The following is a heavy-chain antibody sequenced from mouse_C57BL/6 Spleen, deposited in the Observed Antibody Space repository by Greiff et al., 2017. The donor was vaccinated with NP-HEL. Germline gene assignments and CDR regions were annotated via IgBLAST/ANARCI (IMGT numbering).Heavy chain of an antibody. J-gene: IGHJ1*03. V-gene: IGHV5-4*01. CDR2: ISHGGSYT. Sequence: EVHLLQSGGGLVKPGASVKLSCAASGYTFSSYAMSWVRQTPEKRLEWVANISHGGSYTYYTDNVKGRFTFSRDNAKNNLYLQISHLKSEDSAMYASERDNYGSSYWYIDDWGTGTTVTVSS. CDR1: GYTFSSYA. D-gene: IGHD1-1*01. CDR3: ERDNYGSSYWYIDD.